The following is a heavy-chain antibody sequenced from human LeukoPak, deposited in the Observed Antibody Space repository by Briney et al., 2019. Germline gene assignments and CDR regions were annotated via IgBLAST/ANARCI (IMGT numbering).Heavy chain of an antibody. V-gene: IGHV1-24*01. CDR3: ANMGRTVTTSDAFDI. CDR2: FDPENGET. Sequence: ASVKVSCKVSGYTLTELSMHWVRQAPGKGLEWMGGFDPENGETIYAQKFQGRVTMTEDTSTDTAYMELSSLRSEDTAVYYCANMGRTVTTSDAFDIWGQGTMVTVSS. J-gene: IGHJ3*02. CDR1: GYTLTELS. D-gene: IGHD4-17*01.